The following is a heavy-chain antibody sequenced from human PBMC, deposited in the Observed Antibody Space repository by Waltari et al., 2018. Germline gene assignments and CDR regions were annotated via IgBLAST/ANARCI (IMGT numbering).Heavy chain of an antibody. CDR2: IYDTGST. J-gene: IGHJ4*02. CDR3: ARTNAGLDY. V-gene: IGHV4-59*08. CDR1: GGSLNRYY. Sequence: QVQLQESGPGLVKPSETLSLTCTVSGGSLNRYYWSWIRQSPGKGLEWIGYIYDTGSTHYNPSLKSRVTMSVDTSKNQFSLKLSSVTAADTAVYYCARTNAGLDYWGQGTLVTVSS.